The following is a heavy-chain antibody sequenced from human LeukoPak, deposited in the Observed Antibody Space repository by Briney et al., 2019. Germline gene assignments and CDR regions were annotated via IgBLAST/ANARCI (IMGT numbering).Heavy chain of an antibody. CDR3: ARDYGIVVVPAALDY. CDR2: IWYDGSNK. J-gene: IGHJ4*02. CDR1: GFTFSSYG. V-gene: IGHV3-33*01. Sequence: GRSLRLSCAASGFTFSSYGMHWVRQAPGKGLEWVAVIWYDGSNKYYADSVKGRFTISRDNSKNTLYLQMNSLRAEDTAVYYCARDYGIVVVPAALDYWGQGTLVTVSS. D-gene: IGHD2-2*01.